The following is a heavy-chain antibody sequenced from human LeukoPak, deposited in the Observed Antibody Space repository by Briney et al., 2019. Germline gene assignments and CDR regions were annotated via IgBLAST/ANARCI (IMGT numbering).Heavy chain of an antibody. CDR1: GGTFTTYS. V-gene: IGHV1-69*04. Sequence: ASVKVSCKASGGTFTTYSISWVRQAPGQGLEWLGRIIPIFGIATYAQKFQGRIMMTADRSTSTAHMELSSLRSEDTAVYYCARVSCSISCYSPGAFDIWGQGTMVTVSS. D-gene: IGHD3-22*01. J-gene: IGHJ3*02. CDR2: IIPIFGIA. CDR3: ARVSCSISCYSPGAFDI.